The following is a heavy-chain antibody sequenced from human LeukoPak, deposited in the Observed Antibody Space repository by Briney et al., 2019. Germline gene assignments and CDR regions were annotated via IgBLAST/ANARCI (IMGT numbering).Heavy chain of an antibody. D-gene: IGHD6-13*01. CDR1: GGSISSYY. V-gene: IGHV4-59*08. Sequence: RPSETLSLTCTVSGGSISSYYWSWIRQPPGKGLEWIGYIYYSGSTNYNPSLKSRVTISVDTSKNQFSLKLSSVTPADTAVYYCARGPHSSSWTAYYYYGMDVWGQGTTVTVSS. J-gene: IGHJ6*02. CDR3: ARGPHSSSWTAYYYYGMDV. CDR2: IYYSGST.